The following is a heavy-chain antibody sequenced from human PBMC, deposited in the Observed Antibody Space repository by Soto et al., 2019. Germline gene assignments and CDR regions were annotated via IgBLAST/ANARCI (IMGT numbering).Heavy chain of an antibody. V-gene: IGHV4-59*01. CDR3: ARQSSGWYNWFDP. CDR1: GCSIVGYT. CDR2: IYYSGRT. Sequence: SETLSLTCAAPGCSIVGYTWTWTRQPQGKDLEWIGLIYYSGRTNYNPSLKSRVTISVDTSKNQFSLKLSSVTAADTAVYYCARQSSGWYNWFDPWGQGTLVTVS. D-gene: IGHD6-19*01. J-gene: IGHJ5*02.